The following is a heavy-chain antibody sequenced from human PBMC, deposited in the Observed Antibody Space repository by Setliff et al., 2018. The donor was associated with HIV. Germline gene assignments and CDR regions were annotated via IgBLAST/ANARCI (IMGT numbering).Heavy chain of an antibody. V-gene: IGHV4-39*07. CDR1: GVSMSTTSYY. J-gene: IGHJ4*02. CDR2: IYYSGTT. CDR3: ARGAPYGSGRHRWNY. D-gene: IGHD3-10*01. Sequence: PSETLSLTCNVSGVSMSTTSYYWGWIRQPPGKGLEWIASIYYSGTTYYNPSLRSRVTISRDTSKNQLFLKLTSVPAADTDVYYCARGAPYGSGRHRWNYWGQGTLVTVSS.